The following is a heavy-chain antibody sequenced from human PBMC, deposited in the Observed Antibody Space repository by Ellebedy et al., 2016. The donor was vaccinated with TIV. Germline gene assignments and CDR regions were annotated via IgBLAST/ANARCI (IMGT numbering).Heavy chain of an antibody. Sequence: SETLSLXXAAHGVSFSNYYWTWIRQPPGKGLEWIGEIYRSGSTNYSPSLKSRVTISVEMSKNQFSLRLSSVTAADTAIYYCTRGRGGSYSIPFDYWGQGTLVTVSS. CDR3: TRGRGGSYSIPFDY. CDR1: GVSFSNYY. V-gene: IGHV4-34*01. D-gene: IGHD1-26*01. J-gene: IGHJ4*02. CDR2: IYRSGST.